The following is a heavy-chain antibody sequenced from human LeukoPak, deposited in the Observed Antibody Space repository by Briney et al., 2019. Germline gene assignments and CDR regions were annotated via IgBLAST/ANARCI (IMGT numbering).Heavy chain of an antibody. D-gene: IGHD3-22*01. J-gene: IGHJ6*02. CDR2: ISAYNGNT. Sequence: GASVKVSCKASGYTFTSYGISWVRQAPGQGLEWMGWISAYNGNTNYAQKLQGRVTMTTDTSTSTAYMELRSLSSDDTAVYYCASAYYYDSSGYKTWYYYGMDVWGQRTTVTVSS. CDR3: ASAYYYDSSGYKTWYYYGMDV. CDR1: GYTFTSYG. V-gene: IGHV1-18*01.